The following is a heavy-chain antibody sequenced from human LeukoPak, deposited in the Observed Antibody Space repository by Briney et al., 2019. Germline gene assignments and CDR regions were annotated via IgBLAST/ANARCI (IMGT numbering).Heavy chain of an antibody. V-gene: IGHV3-15*01. CDR2: IKSTTVDGTP. D-gene: IGHD4-23*01. CDR1: GLTFSNAW. CDR3: TTGPGNSGY. J-gene: IGHJ4*02. Sequence: GGSLRLSCAFSGLTFSNAWMSWVRQAPGKGLEWVGRIKSTTVDGTPEYAAPVKGRFTISRDDSKDTVYLQMNSLKTEDTAVYYCTTGPGNSGYWGQGTLVTVSS.